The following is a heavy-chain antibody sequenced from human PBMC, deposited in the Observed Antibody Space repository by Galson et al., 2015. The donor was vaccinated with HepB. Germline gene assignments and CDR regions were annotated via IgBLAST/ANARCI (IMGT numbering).Heavy chain of an antibody. CDR1: GFTFSSYS. CDR3: ARRAYYDFWSGYYAGYYYYYMDV. V-gene: IGHV3-21*01. Sequence: SLRLSCAASGFTFSSYSMNWVRQAPGKGLEWVSSISSSSSYIYYADSVKGRFTISRDNAKNSLYLQMNSLRAEDTAVYYCARRAYYDFWSGYYAGYYYYYMDVWGKGTTVTVSS. D-gene: IGHD3-3*01. CDR2: ISSSSSYI. J-gene: IGHJ6*03.